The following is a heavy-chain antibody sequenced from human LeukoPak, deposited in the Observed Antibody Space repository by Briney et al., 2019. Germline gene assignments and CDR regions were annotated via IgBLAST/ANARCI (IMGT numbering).Heavy chain of an antibody. CDR2: IYYSGST. Sequence: SETLSLTCTVSGGSISSSSYYWGWIRQPPGKGLEWIGSIYYSGSTYYNPSLKNRSTISVDTSKNQFSLKLSSVTAADTAVYYCARHREYSSSWVDYWGQGTLVTVSS. D-gene: IGHD6-6*01. J-gene: IGHJ4*02. V-gene: IGHV4-39*01. CDR3: ARHREYSSSWVDY. CDR1: GGSISSSSYY.